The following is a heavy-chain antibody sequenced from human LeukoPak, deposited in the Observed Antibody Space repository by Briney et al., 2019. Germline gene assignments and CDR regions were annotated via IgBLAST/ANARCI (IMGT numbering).Heavy chain of an antibody. D-gene: IGHD4-17*01. CDR1: GVSISSGGYY. CDR3: ARVGAVTTRGWNYFDY. V-gene: IGHV4-31*03. CDR2: IYYSGST. J-gene: IGHJ4*02. Sequence: SETLSLTCTVSGVSISSGGYYWSWIRQHPGKGLEWIGYIYYSGSTYYNPSLKGRVTISVDTSKNQFSLNLSSVTAADTAVYYCARVGAVTTRGWNYFDYWGQGTLVTVSS.